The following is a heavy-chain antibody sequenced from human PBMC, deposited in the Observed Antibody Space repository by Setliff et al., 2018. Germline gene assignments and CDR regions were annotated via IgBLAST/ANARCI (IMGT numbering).Heavy chain of an antibody. J-gene: IGHJ4*02. CDR2: IYHNGNT. CDR1: GGSVSPYF. V-gene: IGHV4-59*02. Sequence: SETLSLTCTVSGGSVSPYFWSWIRQPPGKGLEWIGYIYHNGNTNFNPSLKSRVNMSVDTSTSTVYLDLSGLTSEDTAVYYCGRAGVAAADRKGLLDYWGQGTLVTVSS. D-gene: IGHD6-13*01. CDR3: GRAGVAAADRKGLLDY.